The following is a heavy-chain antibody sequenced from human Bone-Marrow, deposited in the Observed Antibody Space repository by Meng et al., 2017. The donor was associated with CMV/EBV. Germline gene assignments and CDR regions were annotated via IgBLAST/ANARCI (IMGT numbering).Heavy chain of an antibody. CDR2: INSDGSST. D-gene: IGHD3-3*01. CDR3: ARDDCGEYYDFWSGYCIGGFFDY. CDR1: GFTFSSYW. V-gene: IGHV3-74*01. Sequence: GESLKISCAASGFTFSSYWMHWVRQAPGKGLVWVSRINSDGSSTSYADSVKGRFTISRDNAKNTLYLQMNSLRAEDTAVYYCARDDCGEYYDFWSGYCIGGFFDYWGQGTLVTVSS. J-gene: IGHJ4*02.